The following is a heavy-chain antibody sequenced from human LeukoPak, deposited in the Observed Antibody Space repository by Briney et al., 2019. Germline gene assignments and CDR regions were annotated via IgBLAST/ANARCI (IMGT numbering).Heavy chain of an antibody. V-gene: IGHV2-70*04. D-gene: IGHD3-10*01. Sequence: SGPALVKPTQTLTLTCTFSGFSLSNSKMRVNWIRQPTGKALEWLARIDWDDDKFYSASLKTRLTISKDTSKNQVVLTMTNMDPVDTATYYCATSGNTSFDYWGQGTLVTVSS. CDR2: IDWDDDK. CDR3: ATSGNTSFDY. CDR1: GFSLSNSKMR. J-gene: IGHJ4*02.